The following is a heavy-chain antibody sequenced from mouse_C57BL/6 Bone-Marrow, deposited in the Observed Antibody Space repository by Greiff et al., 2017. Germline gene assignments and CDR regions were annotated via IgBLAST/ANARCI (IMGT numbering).Heavy chain of an antibody. CDR1: GFSLTSYG. J-gene: IGHJ4*01. V-gene: IGHV2-6-1*01. D-gene: IGHD2-1*01. Sequence: VQGVESGPGLVAPSQSLSITCTVSGFSLTSYGVHWVRQPPGKGLEWLVVIWSDGSTTYNSALKSRLSISKDNSKSQVFLKMNSLQTDDTAMYYCARHDYGNRYAMDYWGQGTSVTVSS. CDR3: ARHDYGNRYAMDY. CDR2: IWSDGST.